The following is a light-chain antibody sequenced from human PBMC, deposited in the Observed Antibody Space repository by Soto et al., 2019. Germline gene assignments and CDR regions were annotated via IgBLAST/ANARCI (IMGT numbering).Light chain of an antibody. CDR1: QRINNY. V-gene: IGKV1-39*01. CDR2: RVS. CDR3: QQSDSLPYT. J-gene: IGKJ2*01. Sequence: DIQMTQSPSSLSASVGDRITIACRTSQRINNYLHWYQHKPGKAPELLISRVSTLQSGVPSRFSGSGSGTDFTLTISSLQPEDVATYYCQQSDSLPYTFGQGTKLEI.